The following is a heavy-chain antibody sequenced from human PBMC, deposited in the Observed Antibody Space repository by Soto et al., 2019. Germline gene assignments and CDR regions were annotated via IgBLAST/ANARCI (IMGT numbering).Heavy chain of an antibody. Sequence: QVQLVQSGAEVKKPGSSVKVSCRASGGTFSSFAFSWVRQVPGQGLEWMGGIIPSFDTANYAQKFQCRVTITADEPTRPAYMELTSLTSEDSALYFCARPPSGGVIFSLDYWGQGTLVTVSS. CDR1: GGTFSSFA. CDR2: IIPSFDTA. D-gene: IGHD3-16*01. CDR3: ARPPSGGVIFSLDY. V-gene: IGHV1-69*12. J-gene: IGHJ4*02.